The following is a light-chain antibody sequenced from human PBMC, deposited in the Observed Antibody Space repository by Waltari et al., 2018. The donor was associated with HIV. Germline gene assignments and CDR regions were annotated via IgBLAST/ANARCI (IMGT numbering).Light chain of an antibody. CDR2: NED. CDR3: STWDDRLSIPV. J-gene: IGLJ3*02. CDR1: ISNIGNNP. V-gene: IGLV1-44*01. Sequence: QSALVQPPSLSVTPGQRVTISCSGSISNIGNNPVNWYRRVPGAAPKLLIYNEDQRPSGVPDRFSASKSGTSASLAISGLQSEDEADYFCSTWDDRLSIPVFGGGTFLTV.